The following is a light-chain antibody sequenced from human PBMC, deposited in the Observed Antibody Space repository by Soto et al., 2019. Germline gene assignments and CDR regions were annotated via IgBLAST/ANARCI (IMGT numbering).Light chain of an antibody. V-gene: IGKV3-15*01. CDR3: QQHDSWPPVT. J-gene: IGKJ4*01. CDR1: QGIGSN. CDR2: AAS. Sequence: EIVMTQSPPTLSVSPGESATLSCRASQGIGSNLAWYQQKPGQAPRLLIHAASNRASGVPARFSGSGSGTEFTLTISNLQSEDFAVYYSQQHDSWPPVTFGGGTKVESK.